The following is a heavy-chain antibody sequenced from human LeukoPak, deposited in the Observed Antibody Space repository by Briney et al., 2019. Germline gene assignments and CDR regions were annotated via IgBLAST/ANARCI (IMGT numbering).Heavy chain of an antibody. CDR1: LYSHAYYS. V-gene: IGHV3-20*04. Sequence: GGALRQSCFSDLYSHAYYSMSSVRQGPAKGLERVAGIDWNDKVLQYAESVKGRFTISRDNAKNSLYLQMDILRPEDTGVYYCARDLSATWYSGAYWGQGTLVTVS. CDR2: IDWNDKVL. J-gene: IGHJ1*01. D-gene: IGHD2-21*02. CDR3: ARDLSATWYSGAY.